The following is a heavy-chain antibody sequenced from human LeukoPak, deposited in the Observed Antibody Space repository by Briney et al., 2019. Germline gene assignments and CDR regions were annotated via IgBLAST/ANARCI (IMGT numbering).Heavy chain of an antibody. D-gene: IGHD3-3*02. CDR3: ARVRLADERAWAY. V-gene: IGHV1-2*02. J-gene: IGHJ4*02. CDR1: GYTFSDFY. Sequence: ASVKVSCTASGYTFSDFYIHWVRQAPGQGLEYVGWITPKSGDTYSPQRFQGRVTMTRDASISTAYMELSSLRSDDTAVYFCARVRLADERAWAYWGQGTLVTVSS. CDR2: ITPKSGDT.